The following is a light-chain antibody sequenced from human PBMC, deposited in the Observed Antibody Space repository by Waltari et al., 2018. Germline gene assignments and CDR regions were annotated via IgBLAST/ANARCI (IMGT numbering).Light chain of an antibody. CDR2: DAS. J-gene: IGKJ4*01. CDR1: QSVSTS. Sequence: EIELTQSPATLSLSPGERATLSCGASQSVSTSLAWYQQKPGQAPRLLIHDASNRATGTPARFSGSGSGTDFTLTIGSLEPEDFAVYYCQQHGKWPLSFGGGTKVEI. CDR3: QQHGKWPLS. V-gene: IGKV3-11*01.